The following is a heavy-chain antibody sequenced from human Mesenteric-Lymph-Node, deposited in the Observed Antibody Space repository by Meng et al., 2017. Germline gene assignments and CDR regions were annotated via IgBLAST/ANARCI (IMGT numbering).Heavy chain of an antibody. D-gene: IGHD5-24*01. Sequence: QLQESCPGLVKPSGTLSLHWVVSGGSISSSYWWTWVRQSPGKGLEWIGEMYHSGTTNYNPSLKSRVTISMGKSNNQLSLKLNSVTAADTAVYYCATQESRDGHNPYWGQGTLVTVSS. CDR2: MYHSGTT. J-gene: IGHJ4*02. CDR3: ATQESRDGHNPY. V-gene: IGHV4-4*02. CDR1: GGSISSSYW.